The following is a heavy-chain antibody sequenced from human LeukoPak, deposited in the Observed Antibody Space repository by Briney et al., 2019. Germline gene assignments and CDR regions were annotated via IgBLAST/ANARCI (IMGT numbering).Heavy chain of an antibody. CDR1: GYTFTSYG. CDR3: ASNGATISGFDP. V-gene: IGHV1-18*01. J-gene: IGHJ5*02. Sequence: ASVKVSCKASGYTFTSYGISWVRQAPGQGLEWMGWISAYNGNTNYAQKFQGRVTMTRDTSISTAYMELSRLRSDDTAVYYCASNGATISGFDPWGQGTLVTVSS. D-gene: IGHD5-12*01. CDR2: ISAYNGNT.